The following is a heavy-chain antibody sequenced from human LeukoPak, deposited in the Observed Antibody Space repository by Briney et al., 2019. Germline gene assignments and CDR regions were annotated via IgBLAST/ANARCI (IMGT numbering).Heavy chain of an antibody. CDR1: GYTFISYD. D-gene: IGHD4-23*01. CDR2: MNPNSGNT. Sequence: ASVKVSCKASGYTFISYDLNWVRQATGQGLEWMGWMNPNSGNTGYAPKFQGRVIMTRNTAIGTAYMELSSLTSEDTAVYYCARDYGGNSGWFDPWGQGTLVTVSS. J-gene: IGHJ5*02. V-gene: IGHV1-8*01. CDR3: ARDYGGNSGWFDP.